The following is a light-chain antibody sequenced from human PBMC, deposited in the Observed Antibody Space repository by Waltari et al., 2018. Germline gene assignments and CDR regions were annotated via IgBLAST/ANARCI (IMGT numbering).Light chain of an antibody. CDR1: SSDVGGYNY. CDR3: ISYTSSSTVI. Sequence: QSALTQPASVSGSPGQSITISCTGTSSDVGGYNYVSWYQQHPGKAPKLMIYEVSNRPSGVSNRFSGSKSGNTASLTISGLQAEDEADYYCISYTSSSTVIFGGGTKVTVL. J-gene: IGLJ2*01. V-gene: IGLV2-14*01. CDR2: EVS.